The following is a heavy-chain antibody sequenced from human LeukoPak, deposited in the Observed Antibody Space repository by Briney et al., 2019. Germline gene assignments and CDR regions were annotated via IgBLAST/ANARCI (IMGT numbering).Heavy chain of an antibody. Sequence: ASVKVSRKASGYTFTDYYPHWVRQAPGQGLEWMGWIYPNSGATTNAQKFQSRVSMTRDTSINTVFMELSRLTFVDTSVYYCSREDFWGQGTLVTVSS. V-gene: IGHV1-2*02. J-gene: IGHJ4*02. CDR2: IYPNSGAT. CDR3: SREDF. CDR1: GYTFTDYY.